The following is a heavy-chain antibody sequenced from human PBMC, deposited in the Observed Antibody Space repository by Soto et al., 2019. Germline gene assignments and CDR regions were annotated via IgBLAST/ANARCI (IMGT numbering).Heavy chain of an antibody. J-gene: IGHJ6*03. CDR3: VKFRGRAYPYYYMDV. V-gene: IGHV3-23*01. D-gene: IGHD3-10*01. Sequence: DVQLLESGGGLVQWGGSLRLSCVTSGFTFSTYGMTWVRQAPGKGLEWVSYGGSGGSRYYAESVKGRFTISRDNSKNTLSLVMNSLRAEDTATYYCVKFRGRAYPYYYMDVWGKGTTVTVSS. CDR1: GFTFSTYG. CDR2: YGGSGGSR.